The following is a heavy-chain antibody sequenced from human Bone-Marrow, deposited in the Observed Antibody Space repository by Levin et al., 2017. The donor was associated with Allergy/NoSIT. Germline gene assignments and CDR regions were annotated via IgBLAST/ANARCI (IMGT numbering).Heavy chain of an antibody. CDR2: IYTSGNA. V-gene: IGHV3-53*01. CDR3: ARDLVGGTSLDYYYAMDV. CDR1: GLTITNNY. Sequence: QPGGSLRLSCAASGLTITNNYLTWVRQAPGQGLEWVSVIYTSGNANYADSVKGRFTISRDDDKNTVYLQMNSLRADDTAVYYCARDLVGGTSLDYYYAMDVWGQGTTVTVSS. J-gene: IGHJ6*02. D-gene: IGHD6-6*01.